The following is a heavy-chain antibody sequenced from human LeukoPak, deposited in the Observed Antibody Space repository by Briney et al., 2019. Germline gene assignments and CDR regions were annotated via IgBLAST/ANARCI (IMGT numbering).Heavy chain of an antibody. CDR3: AAKQWLAPPPDS. J-gene: IGHJ4*02. CDR2: INTDGTVT. V-gene: IGHV3-74*01. Sequence: GGSLRLSCAASGFTFSKYWMLWVRQAPGKGLESVSRINTDGTVTTYADSVKGRFTVSRDNADNTMFLQMNSVRDEDTAVYYCAAKQWLAPPPDSWGQGTPVTVSS. D-gene: IGHD6-19*01. CDR1: GFTFSKYW.